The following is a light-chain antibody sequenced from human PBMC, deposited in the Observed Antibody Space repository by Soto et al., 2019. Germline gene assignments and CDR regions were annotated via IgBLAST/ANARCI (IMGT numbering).Light chain of an antibody. CDR2: AAS. Sequence: DIQMTQSPSSLSASVGDRVTITCRASQGISNYLAWYQQIPGKVPKLLISAASTLQSGVPSRFSGSGSGTDFTLTISSLQPEDAATYYCQKYTTAPTFGGGTKVEIK. CDR1: QGISNY. J-gene: IGKJ4*01. V-gene: IGKV1-27*01. CDR3: QKYTTAPT.